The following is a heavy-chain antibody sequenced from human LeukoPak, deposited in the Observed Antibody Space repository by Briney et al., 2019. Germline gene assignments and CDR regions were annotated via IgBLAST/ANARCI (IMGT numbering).Heavy chain of an antibody. Sequence: GGSLRLSCAASGFTFSTYNMNWVRQAPGKGLEWVSSISTSNSDIYYADSMKGRFTISRDNAKNTVYLQMNSLRAEDTAVYYCARDGAMGSGNEFDHWGQGTLVTVSS. D-gene: IGHD5-12*01. CDR2: ISTSNSDI. V-gene: IGHV3-21*01. CDR3: ARDGAMGSGNEFDH. CDR1: GFTFSTYN. J-gene: IGHJ4*02.